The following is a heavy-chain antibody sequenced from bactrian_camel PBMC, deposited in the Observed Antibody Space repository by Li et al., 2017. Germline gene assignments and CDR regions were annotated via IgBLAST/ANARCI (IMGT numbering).Heavy chain of an antibody. V-gene: IGHV3S7*01. CDR1: GFTFSSYA. Sequence: HVQLVESGGGLVQPGGSLRLSCEVSGFTFSSYAMSWVRQAPGKGLEWVSGIHTDGRLSWYPDPVKGRFTVFRDNAKNTVYLQMNSLKSEDTALYFCATDYGLGVFGYWGQGTQVTVS. CDR3: ATDYGLGVFGY. D-gene: IGHD5*01. CDR2: IHTDGRLS. J-gene: IGHJ6*01.